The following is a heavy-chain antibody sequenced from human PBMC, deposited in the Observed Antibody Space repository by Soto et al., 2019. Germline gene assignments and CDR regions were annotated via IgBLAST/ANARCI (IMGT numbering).Heavy chain of an antibody. D-gene: IGHD2-15*01. J-gene: IGHJ2*01. Sequence: QVQLQESGPGLVKPSQTLSLICTVSGGSISSGGSYWSWIRQSPGKGLEWIGYIYYSGTTYYNPSLKSRVSVSLDTSTSQFSLKLSSVTAADTAIYYCASGHCFGSSCSYLDLWGSGTLVTVSS. V-gene: IGHV4-31*03. CDR3: ASGHCFGSSCSYLDL. CDR2: IYYSGTT. CDR1: GGSISSGGSY.